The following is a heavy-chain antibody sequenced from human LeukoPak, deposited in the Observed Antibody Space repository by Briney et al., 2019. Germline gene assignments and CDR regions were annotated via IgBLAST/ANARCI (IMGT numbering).Heavy chain of an antibody. D-gene: IGHD4-17*01. CDR1: GYSFTSYW. CDR2: IYPGDSDT. Sequence: GESLKISCKGFGYSFTSYWIAWVRQMPGKGLEWMGIIYPGDSDTRYSPSFQGQVTISADKSITTAYLQWSSLKASDTAIYYCARRRVDYGSDCWGQGTLVTVSS. CDR3: ARRRVDYGSDC. V-gene: IGHV5-51*01. J-gene: IGHJ4*02.